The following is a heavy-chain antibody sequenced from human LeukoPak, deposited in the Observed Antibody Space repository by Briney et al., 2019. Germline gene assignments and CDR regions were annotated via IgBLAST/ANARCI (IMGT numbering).Heavy chain of an antibody. V-gene: IGHV4-31*03. D-gene: IGHD3-22*01. J-gene: IGHJ4*02. CDR1: GGSISSGGYY. CDR3: ARADGDYYDSSGPYYFDY. Sequence: SGTLSLTCTVSGGSISSGGYYWSWIRQHPGKGLEWIGYIYYSGSTYYNPSLKSRVTISVDTSKNQFSLKLSSVTAADTAVYYCARADGDYYDSSGPYYFDYWGQGTLVTVSS. CDR2: IYYSGST.